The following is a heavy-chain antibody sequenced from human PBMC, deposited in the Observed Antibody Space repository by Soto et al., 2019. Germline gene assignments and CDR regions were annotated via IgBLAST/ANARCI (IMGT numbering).Heavy chain of an antibody. V-gene: IGHV2-5*02. CDR1: GFSLNTSGGG. Sequence: QVTLKESGPTLVKPTQTLTLTCTFSGFSLNTSGGGVGWIRQPPGKALEWLGLIFWDDDKRYSPSLKSRLTIPNNTSKNQVVLTMTNMDPVDTATYYCSHSVLRYFDYWGQGTLVTASS. CDR3: SHSVLRYFDY. D-gene: IGHD4-17*01. J-gene: IGHJ4*02. CDR2: IFWDDDK.